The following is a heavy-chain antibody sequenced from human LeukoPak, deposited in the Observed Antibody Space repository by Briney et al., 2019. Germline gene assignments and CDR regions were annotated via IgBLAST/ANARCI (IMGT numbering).Heavy chain of an antibody. J-gene: IGHJ4*02. CDR2: ISYDGSNK. CDR1: GFTFSSYG. CDR3: ARRVVGATSVDYFDY. D-gene: IGHD1-26*01. Sequence: GGSLRLSCAASGFTFSSYGMHWVRQAPGKGLEWVAVISYDGSNKYYADSVKGRFTISRDNSKNTLYLQMNSLGAEDTAVYYCARRVVGATSVDYFDYWGQGTLVTVSS. V-gene: IGHV3-30*03.